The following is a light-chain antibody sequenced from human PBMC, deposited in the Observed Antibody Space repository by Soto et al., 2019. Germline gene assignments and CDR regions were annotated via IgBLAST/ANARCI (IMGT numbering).Light chain of an antibody. J-gene: IGLJ1*01. CDR1: SSGVGGYNY. CDR2: DVT. CDR3: CSHAGSYTYV. Sequence: QSVLTQPRSVSGSPGQSLTISCTGTSSGVGGYNYVSWYQQHPGKVPKLMIYDVTKRPSGVPDRFSGSKSGNTASLTISGLQSEDEADYSCCSHAGSYTYVFGTGTKVTVL. V-gene: IGLV2-11*01.